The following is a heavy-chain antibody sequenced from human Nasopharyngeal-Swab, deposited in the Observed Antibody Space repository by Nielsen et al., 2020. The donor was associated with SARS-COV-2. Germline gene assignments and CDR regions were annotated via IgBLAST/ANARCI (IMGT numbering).Heavy chain of an antibody. V-gene: IGHV3-23*01. CDR3: AKDRDSGDDSEEYYHYYGMDV. CDR2: ISGDSDTT. CDR1: GFTFSNFA. Sequence: GGSLRLSCAASGFTFSNFAMLCVRQSPGKGLECVSVISGDSDTTYYADSVRGRFTISRDNSKNTLNLQMNNLRAEDTAIYYCAKDRDSGDDSEEYYHYYGMDVWGQGAPVTVSS. J-gene: IGHJ6*02. D-gene: IGHD5-12*01.